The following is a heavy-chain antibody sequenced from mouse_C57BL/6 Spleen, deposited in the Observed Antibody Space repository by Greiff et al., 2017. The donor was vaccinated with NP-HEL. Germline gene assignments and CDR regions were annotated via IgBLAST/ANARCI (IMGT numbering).Heavy chain of an antibody. D-gene: IGHD2-5*01. J-gene: IGHJ2*01. Sequence: QVQLQQSGTELVKPGASVKLSCKASGYTFTSYWMHWVKQRPIQGLEWIGNIDPSDSETHYNQKFKDKATLTVDKSSSTAYMQLSSLTSEDSAVYYCARSYYSNLVLFDYWGQGTTLTVSS. V-gene: IGHV1-52*01. CDR2: IDPSDSET. CDR1: GYTFTSYW. CDR3: ARSYYSNLVLFDY.